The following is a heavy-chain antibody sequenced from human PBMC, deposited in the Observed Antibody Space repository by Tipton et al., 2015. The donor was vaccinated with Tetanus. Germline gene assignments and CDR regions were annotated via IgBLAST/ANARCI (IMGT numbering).Heavy chain of an antibody. D-gene: IGHD3-3*01. CDR2: ISYGGTS. Sequence: TLSLTCSVSGGSLRSGDHYWSWIRQPPGKGLEWLAYISYGGTSNSNYSLKSRITISQDTSKNQFSLKLTSVTAADTAIYYCARANYEYPNKGPFDSWGQGTLVIVSS. J-gene: IGHJ4*02. CDR3: ARANYEYPNKGPFDS. V-gene: IGHV4-61*08. CDR1: GGSLRSGDHY.